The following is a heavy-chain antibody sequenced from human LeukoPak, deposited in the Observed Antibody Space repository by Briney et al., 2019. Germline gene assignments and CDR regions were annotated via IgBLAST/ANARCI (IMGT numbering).Heavy chain of an antibody. CDR3: ARGGGYGSGIRSAAQYYFDY. CDR1: GGSFSGYY. V-gene: IGHV4-34*01. Sequence: PSETLSLTCAVYGGSFSGYYWSWIRQPPGKGLEWIGEINHSGSTNYNPSLKSRVTISVDTSKNQFSLKLSSVTAADTAVYYCARGGGYGSGIRSAAQYYFDYWGQGTLVTVSS. J-gene: IGHJ4*02. CDR2: INHSGST. D-gene: IGHD3-10*01.